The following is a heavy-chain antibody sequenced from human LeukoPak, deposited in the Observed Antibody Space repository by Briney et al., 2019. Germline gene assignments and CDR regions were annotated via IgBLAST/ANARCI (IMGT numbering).Heavy chain of an antibody. J-gene: IGHJ4*02. Sequence: ASVKVSCKVSGYTLTEISLHWVRQAPGKGLEWMGGFDPEDGETIYAQKFQGRVTMTKDTSTDTAYMELSSLRSEDTAVYYCATAVTPDRHYWGQGTLVTVSS. V-gene: IGHV1-24*01. CDR2: FDPEDGET. CDR3: ATAVTPDRHY. D-gene: IGHD4-17*01. CDR1: GYTLTEIS.